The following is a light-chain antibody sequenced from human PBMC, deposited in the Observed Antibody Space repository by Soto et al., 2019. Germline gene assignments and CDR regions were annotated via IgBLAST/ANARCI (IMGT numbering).Light chain of an antibody. V-gene: IGKV3-15*01. J-gene: IGKJ1*01. CDR2: GAS. Sequence: EIVMTQSPATLSVSPGERATLSCRASQSVRSNLAWYQQKPGQTPRLLIFGASTRATGISARFSGSGSGTEFTLTISSLQSEDFAVYYCQQYNNWPGTFGQGTKVEIK. CDR1: QSVRSN. CDR3: QQYNNWPGT.